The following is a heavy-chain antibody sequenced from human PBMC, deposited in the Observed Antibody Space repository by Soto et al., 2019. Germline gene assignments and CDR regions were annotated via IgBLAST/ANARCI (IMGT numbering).Heavy chain of an antibody. CDR2: IIPIFGTA. J-gene: IGHJ5*02. Sequence: GASVKVSCKASGGTLSSYAISWVRQAPGQGLEWMGGIIPIFGTANYAQKFQGRVTITADESTSTAYMELSSLRSEDTAVYYCARDFDYGGNSKWFDPWGQGTLVTVSS. CDR1: GGTLSSYA. V-gene: IGHV1-69*13. D-gene: IGHD4-17*01. CDR3: ARDFDYGGNSKWFDP.